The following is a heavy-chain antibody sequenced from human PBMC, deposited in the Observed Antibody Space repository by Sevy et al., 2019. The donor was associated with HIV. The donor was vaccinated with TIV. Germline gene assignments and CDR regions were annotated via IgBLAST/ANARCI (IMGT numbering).Heavy chain of an antibody. CDR3: ARSGYCTNGVCYRDAFDI. V-gene: IGHV1-18*04. Sequence: ASVKVSCKASGYTFTSYGISWVRQAPGQGLEWMGWMSAYNGNTNYAQKLQGRVTMTTDTSTSTAYMELRSLRSDDTAVYYCARSGYCTNGVCYRDAFDIWGQGTMVTVSS. CDR2: MSAYNGNT. J-gene: IGHJ3*02. CDR1: GYTFTSYG. D-gene: IGHD2-8*01.